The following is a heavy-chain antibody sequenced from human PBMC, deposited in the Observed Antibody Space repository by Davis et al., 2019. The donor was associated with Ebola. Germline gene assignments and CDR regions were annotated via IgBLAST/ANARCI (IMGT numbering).Heavy chain of an antibody. CDR3: AKVGSYYDFWSGYSPLES. V-gene: IGHV3-23*01. CDR1: GFTFSSYA. J-gene: IGHJ5*02. D-gene: IGHD3-3*01. CDR2: ISGSGGST. Sequence: PGGSLRLSCAASGFTFSSYAMHWVRQAPGKGLEWVSAISGSGGSTYYADSVKGRFTISRDNSKNTLYLQMNSLRAEDTAVYYCAKVGSYYDFWSGYSPLESWGQGTLVTVSS.